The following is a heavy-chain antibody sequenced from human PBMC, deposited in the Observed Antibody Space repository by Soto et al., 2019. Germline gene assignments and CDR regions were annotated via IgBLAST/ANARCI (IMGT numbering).Heavy chain of an antibody. J-gene: IGHJ6*02. Sequence: GGSLRLFCAASGFPFSSYGMRLVRQVLGKGLEWVANIKQDGSEKYYVDSVKGRFTISRDNAKNSLYLQMNSLRAEDTAVYYCARFYYDSSGYLPSPYYYYYGMDVWGQGT. CDR1: GFPFSSYG. CDR3: ARFYYDSSGYLPSPYYYYYGMDV. V-gene: IGHV3-7*04. D-gene: IGHD3-22*01. CDR2: IKQDGSEK.